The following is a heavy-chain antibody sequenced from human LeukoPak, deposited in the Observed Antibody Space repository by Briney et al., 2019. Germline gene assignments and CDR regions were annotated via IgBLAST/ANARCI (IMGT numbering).Heavy chain of an antibody. CDR2: IYYSGNT. CDR1: GGSFSSYY. V-gene: IGHV4-39*07. D-gene: IGHD2-15*01. Sequence: SETLSLTCAVYGGSFSSYYWGWIRQPPGKGLEWIGSIYYSGNTYYNVSLKSRVTISVDTSKNQFSLKLSSVTAADTAVYYCARDAARYCSGGSCYYGKWFDPWGQGTLVTVSS. CDR3: ARDAARYCSGGSCYYGKWFDP. J-gene: IGHJ5*02.